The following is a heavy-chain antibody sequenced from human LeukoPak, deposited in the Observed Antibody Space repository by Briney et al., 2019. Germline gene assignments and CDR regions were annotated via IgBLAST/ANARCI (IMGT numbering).Heavy chain of an antibody. CDR2: IGGNSDTT. J-gene: IGHJ4*02. Sequence: GGSLRLSCAASGFTLANYAMSWVRQAPGKGLEWVSAIGGNSDTTYYADSVKGRFTISRDNSKNTLYLQVNSLRAEDTAIYYCAKSDVQMDMKFDHWGQGTLVTASS. D-gene: IGHD1-1*01. V-gene: IGHV3-23*01. CDR1: GFTLANYA. CDR3: AKSDVQMDMKFDH.